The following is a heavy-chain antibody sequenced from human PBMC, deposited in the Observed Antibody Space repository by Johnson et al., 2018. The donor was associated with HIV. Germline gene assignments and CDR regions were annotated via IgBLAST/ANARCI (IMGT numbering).Heavy chain of an antibody. CDR1: GFTFSDYY. D-gene: IGHD3-16*01. Sequence: EVQLVESGGGVVQPGRSMRLSCAASGFTFSDYYMSWIRQAPGQGLAWVSVIYSGGSTYYADSVKGRFTISRENAKNSLYRQVNSLSAGDTALYYCARGSYDGDALDIWGQGTMVTVS. CDR3: ARGSYDGDALDI. J-gene: IGHJ3*02. CDR2: IYSGGST. V-gene: IGHV3-66*01.